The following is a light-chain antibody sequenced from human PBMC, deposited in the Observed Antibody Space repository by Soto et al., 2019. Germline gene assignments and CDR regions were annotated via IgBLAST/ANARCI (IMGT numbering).Light chain of an antibody. CDR2: GAS. V-gene: IGKV3-15*01. CDR1: QSVGTN. CDR3: QQYNQWSPIT. Sequence: EIVMTQSPGTLSALPGQSATLPCSASQSVGTNLAWYQQKPGQAPRLLIYGASTRATGIPVRFSGSWSGTEFTLNIRIRQFDDFAVYYCQQYNQWSPITFGNGTRLE. J-gene: IGKJ5*01.